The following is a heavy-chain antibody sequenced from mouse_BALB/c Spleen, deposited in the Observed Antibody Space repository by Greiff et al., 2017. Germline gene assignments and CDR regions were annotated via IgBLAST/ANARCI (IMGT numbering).Heavy chain of an antibody. V-gene: IGHV1S81*02. J-gene: IGHJ3*01. D-gene: IGHD1-1*01. CDR2: INPSNGRT. Sequence: QVQLQQPGADLVKPGASVKLSCKASGYTFTSYWMHWVKQRPGQGLEWIGEINPSNGRTNYNEKFKSKATLTVDKSSSTAYMQLSSLTSEDSAVYYCARTVVATGPFADWGQGTLVTVS. CDR1: GYTFTSYW. CDR3: ARTVVATGPFAD.